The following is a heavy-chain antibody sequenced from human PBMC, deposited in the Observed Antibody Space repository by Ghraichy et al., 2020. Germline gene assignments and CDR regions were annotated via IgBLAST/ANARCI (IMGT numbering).Heavy chain of an antibody. CDR1: GFTFSSYA. J-gene: IGHJ5*02. D-gene: IGHD3-3*01. CDR3: ASGYYDFWSGYYDGWFEP. Sequence: GSLRLSCAASGFTFSSYAMSWVRQAPGKGLEWVSAISGSGGSTYYADSVKGRFTISRDNSKNTLYLQMNSLRAEDTAVYYCASGYYDFWSGYYDGWFEPWGQGTLVTVSS. V-gene: IGHV3-23*01. CDR2: ISGSGGST.